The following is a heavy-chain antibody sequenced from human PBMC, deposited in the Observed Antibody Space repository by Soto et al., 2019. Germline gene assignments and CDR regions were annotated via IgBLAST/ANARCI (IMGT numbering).Heavy chain of an antibody. V-gene: IGHV2-26*01. D-gene: IGHD6-19*01. CDR3: ARILFGRSVAGGYFYMDV. CDR1: GFSLSNGKVG. Sequence: HVTLKESGPVLVKPTETLTLTCTVSGFSLSNGKVGVSWIRQPPGKALEWLAHIFSNDEKSYRTSLKSRLTIPEDTPKSPVVPTMTNVDPVDTATYYCARILFGRSVAGGYFYMDVWGKGTTVTVSS. CDR2: IFSNDEK. J-gene: IGHJ6*03.